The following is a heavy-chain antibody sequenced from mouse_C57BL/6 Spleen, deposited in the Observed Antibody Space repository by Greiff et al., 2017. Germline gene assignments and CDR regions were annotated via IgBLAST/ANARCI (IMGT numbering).Heavy chain of an antibody. CDR1: GYSITSGYD. J-gene: IGHJ3*01. CDR2: ISYSGST. CDR3: ASSDGYYGWFAY. D-gene: IGHD2-3*01. Sequence: EVKLQESGPGMVKPSQSLSLTCTVTGYSITSGYDWHWIRHFPGNKLEWMGYISYSGSTNYNPSLKSRISITHDTSKNHFFLKLNSVTTEDTATYYCASSDGYYGWFAYWGQGTLVTVSA. V-gene: IGHV3-1*01.